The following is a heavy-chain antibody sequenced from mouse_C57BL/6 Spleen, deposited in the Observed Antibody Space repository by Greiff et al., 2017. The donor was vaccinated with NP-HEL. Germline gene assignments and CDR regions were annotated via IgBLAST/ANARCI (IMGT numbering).Heavy chain of an antibody. V-gene: IGHV1-80*01. J-gene: IGHJ3*01. Sequence: LQESGAELVKPGASVKISCKASGYAFSSYWMNWVKQRPGKGLEWIGQIYPGDGDTNYNGKFQGKATLTADKSSSTAYMQLSSLTSEDSAVYFCAREEDDYDPFAYWGQGTLVTVSA. CDR2: IYPGDGDT. CDR1: GYAFSSYW. CDR3: AREEDDYDPFAY. D-gene: IGHD2-4*01.